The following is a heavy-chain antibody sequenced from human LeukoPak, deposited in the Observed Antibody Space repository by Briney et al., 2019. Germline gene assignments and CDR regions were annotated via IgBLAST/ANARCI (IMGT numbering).Heavy chain of an antibody. CDR3: ARDLATTGWHTFDY. Sequence: SQTLSLTCVVSADSVSSKNGAWNWIRQSPSRGLEWLGSTYYRSKWYNDYAEAMEGRMTISQDTSKNQYSLLLNSVTPDDTAVYYCARDLATTGWHTFDYSAQGTLVTVSS. CDR1: ADSVSSKNGA. J-gene: IGHJ4*02. D-gene: IGHD6-19*01. V-gene: IGHV6-1*01. CDR2: TYYRSKWYN.